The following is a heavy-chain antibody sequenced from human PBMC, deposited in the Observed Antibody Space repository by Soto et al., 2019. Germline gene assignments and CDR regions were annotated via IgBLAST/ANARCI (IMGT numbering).Heavy chain of an antibody. CDR1: GFTFSSYV. J-gene: IGHJ4*02. CDR2: VSGSGGST. V-gene: IGHV3-23*01. Sequence: EVQLLESGVGLLKPGGSLRLSCAASGFTFSSYVMSWVRQAPGKGLEWVSAVSGSGGSTYYADSVKGRFTISRDNSKNTLYLQVNSLRAEDTAVYYCAKDRWLRDFDYWGQGTLVTVSS. D-gene: IGHD5-12*01. CDR3: AKDRWLRDFDY.